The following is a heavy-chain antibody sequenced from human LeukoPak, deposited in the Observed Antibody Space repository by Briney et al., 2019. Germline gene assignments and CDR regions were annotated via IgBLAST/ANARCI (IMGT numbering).Heavy chain of an antibody. Sequence: GGSLRLSCAASGFTVSSNYMSWVRQAPGKGLEWVSVIYSGGSTYYADSVKGRFTISRDNSKNTLYLQMNSLRAEDTAVYYCASHVAGIAYRRDYWGQGTLVTVSS. CDR2: IYSGGST. D-gene: IGHD6-19*01. CDR1: GFTVSSNY. CDR3: ASHVAGIAYRRDY. V-gene: IGHV3-66*04. J-gene: IGHJ4*02.